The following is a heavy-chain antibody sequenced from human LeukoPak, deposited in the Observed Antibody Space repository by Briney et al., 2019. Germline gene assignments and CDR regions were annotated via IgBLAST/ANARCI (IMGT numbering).Heavy chain of an antibody. CDR3: ATGTTGTAAFDI. J-gene: IGHJ3*02. V-gene: IGHV4-61*02. CDR1: GGSISSGSYY. D-gene: IGHD1-1*01. CDR2: IYTSGST. Sequence: SQTLSLTCTVSGGSISSGSYYWSWIRQPAGKGLAWIGRIYTSGSTNYNPSLKSRVTISVDTSKNQFSLKLSSVTAADTAVYYCATGTTGTAAFDIWGQGTMVTVSS.